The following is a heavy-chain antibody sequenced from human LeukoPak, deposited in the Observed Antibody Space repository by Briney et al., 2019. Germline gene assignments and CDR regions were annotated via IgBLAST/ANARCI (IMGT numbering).Heavy chain of an antibody. CDR3: ARVRALYFDY. CDR2: IYYSGST. Sequence: SETLSLTCAVYGGSFSGYYWSWIRQPPGKGLEWIGYIYYSGSTNYNPSLKSRVTISVDTSKNQFSLKLSSVTAADTAVYYCARVRALYFDYWGQGTLVTVSS. J-gene: IGHJ4*02. CDR1: GGSFSGYY. V-gene: IGHV4-59*01.